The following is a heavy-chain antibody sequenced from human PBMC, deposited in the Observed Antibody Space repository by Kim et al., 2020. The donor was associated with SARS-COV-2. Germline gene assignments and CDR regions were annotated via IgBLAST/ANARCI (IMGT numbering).Heavy chain of an antibody. D-gene: IGHD1-26*01. CDR3: ARGRSGSYYYGLDV. CDR2: ISYDGSNK. Sequence: GGSLRLSCAASGFTFSSYAMHWVRQAPGKGLEWVAVISYDGSNKYYADSVKGRFTISRDNSKSTLYLQMSTLRAEDTAVYYCARGRSGSYYYGLDVWGQG. V-gene: IGHV3-30-3*01. CDR1: GFTFSSYA. J-gene: IGHJ6*02.